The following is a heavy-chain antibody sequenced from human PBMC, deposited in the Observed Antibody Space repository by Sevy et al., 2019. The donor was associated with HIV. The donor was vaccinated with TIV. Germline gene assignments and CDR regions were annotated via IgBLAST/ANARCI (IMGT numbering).Heavy chain of an antibody. V-gene: IGHV3-23*01. CDR1: GFTFSSYA. Sequence: GGSLRLSCAASGFTFSSYAMSWVRQAPGKGLEWVSVISGSGGSTYYADSVKGRFTISRDKSKNTLYLQMNSLRAEDTGVYYCAKDPDDYDSSGYPDYWGQGTLVTVSS. D-gene: IGHD3-22*01. J-gene: IGHJ4*02. CDR3: AKDPDDYDSSGYPDY. CDR2: ISGSGGST.